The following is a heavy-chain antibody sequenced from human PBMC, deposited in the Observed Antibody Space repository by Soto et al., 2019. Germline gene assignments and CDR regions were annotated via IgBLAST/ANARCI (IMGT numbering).Heavy chain of an antibody. CDR2: INHSGST. CDR1: GGSFSGYY. V-gene: IGHV4-34*01. Sequence: SETLSLTCAVYGGSFSGYYWSWIRQPPGKGLEWIGEINHSGSTNYNPSLKSRVTKSVDTSKNQFSLKLSSVTAADTAVYYCARARKYSIIAVAGVRASAFDIWGQGTMVTVSS. CDR3: ARARKYSIIAVAGVRASAFDI. J-gene: IGHJ3*02. D-gene: IGHD6-19*01.